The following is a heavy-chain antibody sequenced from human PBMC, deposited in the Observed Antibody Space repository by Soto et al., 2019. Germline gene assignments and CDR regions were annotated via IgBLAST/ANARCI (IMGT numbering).Heavy chain of an antibody. Sequence: VPQRLTYGVSGGSSSNLSWRRCVRQTPGKGLEWIGEIYHSGSTNYNPSLKSRVTISVDKSKNQFSLKLSSVTAADTAVYYWASKFGELLADAFDIWGQGTMVTVS. CDR3: ASKFGELLADAFDI. CDR1: GGSSSNLSW. J-gene: IGHJ3*02. V-gene: IGHV4-4*02. D-gene: IGHD3-10*01. CDR2: IYHSGST.